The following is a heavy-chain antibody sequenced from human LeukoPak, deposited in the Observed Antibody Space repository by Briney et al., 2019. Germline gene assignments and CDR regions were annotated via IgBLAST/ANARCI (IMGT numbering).Heavy chain of an antibody. CDR1: GFTFSSYS. CDR3: ARVVGIAAAAPGGMDV. Sequence: PGGSLRLSCAASGFTFSSYSMNWVRQAPGKGLEWVSSISSSSSYIYYADSVKGRFTISRDNAKNSLYLQMNSLRAEDTAVYYCARVVGIAAAAPGGMDVWGQGTTVTVSS. CDR2: ISSSSSYI. V-gene: IGHV3-21*01. D-gene: IGHD6-13*01. J-gene: IGHJ6*02.